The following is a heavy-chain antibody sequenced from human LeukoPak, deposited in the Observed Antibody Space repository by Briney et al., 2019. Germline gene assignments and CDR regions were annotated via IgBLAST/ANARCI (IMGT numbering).Heavy chain of an antibody. CDR3: VRVLDYGGKMMVY. J-gene: IGHJ4*02. D-gene: IGHD4-23*01. CDR1: GYTFTSYD. V-gene: IGHV1-8*03. Sequence: ASVKVSCKASGYTFTSYDINWVRQDTPQGLEWMGWMNPNSGNTGYPQKFQRRVTITRNTSISTAYMELSSLRSEDTAVYYCVRVLDYGGKMMVYWGQGSLVTVSS. CDR2: MNPNSGNT.